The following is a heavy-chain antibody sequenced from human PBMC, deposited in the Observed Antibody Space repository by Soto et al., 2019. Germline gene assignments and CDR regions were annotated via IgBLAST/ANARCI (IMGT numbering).Heavy chain of an antibody. J-gene: IGHJ5*02. CDR2: IIPIFGTA. Sequence: SVKVSCKASGGTFSSYAISWVRQAPGQGLEWMGGIIPIFGTANYAQKFQGRVTITADESTSTAYMELSSLRSEDTAVYYCARGPSYYYDSSGSAPWGQGTLVTVSS. D-gene: IGHD3-22*01. V-gene: IGHV1-69*13. CDR1: GGTFSSYA. CDR3: ARGPSYYYDSSGSAP.